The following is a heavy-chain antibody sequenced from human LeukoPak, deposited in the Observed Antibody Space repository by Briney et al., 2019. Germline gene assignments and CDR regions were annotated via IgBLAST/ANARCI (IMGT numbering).Heavy chain of an antibody. CDR3: VRVVGAIDY. J-gene: IGHJ4*02. CDR1: GYTFTTYD. V-gene: IGHV1-8*01. Sequence: ASVKVSCKASGYTFTTYDINWVRQAPGQGLEWMGWMNPNSGYTGYAQKFQGRVTMTRETSISTAYMDLRSLKSEDTAVYYCVRVVGAIDYWGQGTLVTVSS. CDR2: MNPNSGYT. D-gene: IGHD1-26*01.